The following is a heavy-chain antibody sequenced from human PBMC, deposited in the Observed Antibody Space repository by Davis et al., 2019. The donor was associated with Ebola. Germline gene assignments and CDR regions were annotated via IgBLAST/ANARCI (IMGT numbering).Heavy chain of an antibody. CDR2: ISAYNGNT. Sequence: ASVKVSCKASGYTFTNYGISWVRQAPGQGLEWMGWISAYNGNTNYAQKFQGRVTITADKSTSTAYMELSSLRSEDTAVYYCVLDCSGGNCYSSQGVVWFDPWGQGTLVTVSS. D-gene: IGHD2-15*01. CDR3: VLDCSGGNCYSSQGVVWFDP. V-gene: IGHV1-18*01. J-gene: IGHJ5*02. CDR1: GYTFTNYG.